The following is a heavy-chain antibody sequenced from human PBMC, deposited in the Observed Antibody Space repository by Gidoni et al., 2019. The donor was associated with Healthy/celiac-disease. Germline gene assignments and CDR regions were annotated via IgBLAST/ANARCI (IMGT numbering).Heavy chain of an antibody. J-gene: IGHJ6*02. CDR1: GCAVRSYS. CDR3: ARGSGSWDYYYYGMDV. CDR2: VSIIISYL. D-gene: IGHD2-15*01. Sequence: VQLVESGGGLVKPGGSLRVAGAARGCAVRSYSMNWVRQAPGKGRGWVSSVSIIISYLYYAASVKGRFTISRDNANNSLYLQMHSLRAEDTAVYYCARGSGSWDYYYYGMDVCGQGTTVTVSS. V-gene: IGHV3-21*01.